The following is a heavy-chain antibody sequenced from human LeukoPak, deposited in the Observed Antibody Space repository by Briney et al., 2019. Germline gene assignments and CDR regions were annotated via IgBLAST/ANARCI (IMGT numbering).Heavy chain of an antibody. CDR3: AKGPFFYYDASGYNYFDS. D-gene: IGHD3-22*01. Sequence: TGGSLRLSCAASGFTFSSFAMSWVRQAPGERLEWVSAMSGSGGMTYSADSVKGRFTVSRDNSKDALYLQMNSLRVEDSAMYYCAKGPFFYYDASGYNYFDSWGQGTLVTVSS. V-gene: IGHV3-23*01. CDR1: GFTFSSFA. J-gene: IGHJ4*02. CDR2: MSGSGGMT.